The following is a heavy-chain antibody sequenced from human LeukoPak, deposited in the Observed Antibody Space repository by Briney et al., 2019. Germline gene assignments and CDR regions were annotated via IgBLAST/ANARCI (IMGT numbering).Heavy chain of an antibody. D-gene: IGHD3-22*01. CDR1: GYTFTSYD. Sequence: ASVKVSCKASGYTFTSYDINWVRQATGQGFEWMGWMNPNSGNTGYAQKFQGRVTMTRNTSISTAYMELSSLRSEDTAVYYCARGMFGYYDSSGYYGSYNWFDPWGQGTLVTVSS. V-gene: IGHV1-8*01. CDR3: ARGMFGYYDSSGYYGSYNWFDP. CDR2: MNPNSGNT. J-gene: IGHJ5*02.